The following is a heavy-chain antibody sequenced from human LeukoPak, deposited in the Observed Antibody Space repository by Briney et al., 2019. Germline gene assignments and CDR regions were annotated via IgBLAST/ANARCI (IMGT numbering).Heavy chain of an antibody. V-gene: IGHV3-23*01. J-gene: IGHJ4*02. Sequence: GGSLRLSCAASGFTFSSYAMSWVRQAPGKGLEWVSAISGSGGSTYDADSVKGRFTTSRDNSKNTLYLQMNSLRAEDTAVYYCAKGSCSSPSCYRFDYWGQGTLVTVSS. CDR2: ISGSGGST. CDR1: GFTFSSYA. CDR3: AKGSCSSPSCYRFDY. D-gene: IGHD2-2*01.